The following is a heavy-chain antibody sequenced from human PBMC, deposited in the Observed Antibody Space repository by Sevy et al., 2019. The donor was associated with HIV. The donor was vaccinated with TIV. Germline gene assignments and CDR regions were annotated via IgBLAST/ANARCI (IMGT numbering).Heavy chain of an antibody. CDR1: GFTFSSYW. CDR3: ARACGELLWFGPCYYYMDV. CDR2: IKQDGSEK. Sequence: GGSLRLSCAASGFTFSSYWMSWVRQAPGKGLEWVANIKQDGSEKYYVDSVKGRFTISRDNAKNSLYLQMNSLRAEEPAVYYCARACGELLWFGPCYYYMDVWGKGTTVTVSS. V-gene: IGHV3-7*03. D-gene: IGHD3-10*01. J-gene: IGHJ6*03.